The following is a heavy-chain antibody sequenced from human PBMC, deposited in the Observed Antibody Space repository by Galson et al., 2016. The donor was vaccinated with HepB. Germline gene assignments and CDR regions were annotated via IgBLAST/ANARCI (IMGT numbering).Heavy chain of an antibody. Sequence: SLRLSCAASGFTFSDYYMSWIRQAPGKGLEWVSYISSSGRTKYYADSVKGRFTISRDNAKNSLYLEMNSLRAEDTAVYYCARVSGDVERLGGLDYWGQGTLVTVSS. J-gene: IGHJ4*02. CDR1: GFTFSDYY. D-gene: IGHD1-1*01. CDR3: ARVSGDVERLGGLDY. CDR2: ISSSGRTK. V-gene: IGHV3-11*01.